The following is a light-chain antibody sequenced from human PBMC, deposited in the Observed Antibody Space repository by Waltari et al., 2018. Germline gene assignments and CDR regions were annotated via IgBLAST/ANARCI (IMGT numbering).Light chain of an antibody. J-gene: IGLJ1*01. CDR2: EVS. Sequence: QSALTQPASVSGSPGQSITISCSGTDSDVAAYDFVSWYQQHPGKAPHLIIYEVSNRPSGISNRFSASTSGNTASLTISGLQAEDEADYYCSSYTTSSAPGVFGTGTRVTVL. V-gene: IGLV2-14*01. CDR3: SSYTTSSAPGV. CDR1: DSDVAAYDF.